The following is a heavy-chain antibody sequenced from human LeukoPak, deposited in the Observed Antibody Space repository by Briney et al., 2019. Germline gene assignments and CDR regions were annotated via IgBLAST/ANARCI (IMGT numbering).Heavy chain of an antibody. Sequence: PGGSLRLSCAASGFTFSSYAMHWVRQAPGKGLEWVAVISYDGSNKYYADAVRGQFTISRDNSKSTLFLQMRSLRVEDTAIYYCAKDGDWRPAADWGQGTLVIVSS. CDR2: ISYDGSNK. CDR1: GFTFSSYA. J-gene: IGHJ4*02. V-gene: IGHV3-30*04. CDR3: AKDGDWRPAAD. D-gene: IGHD2-2*01.